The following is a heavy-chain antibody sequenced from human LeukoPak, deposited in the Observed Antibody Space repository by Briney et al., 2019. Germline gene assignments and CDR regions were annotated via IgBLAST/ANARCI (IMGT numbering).Heavy chain of an antibody. J-gene: IGHJ2*01. CDR3: ARVGLIEDRSHWYLDL. V-gene: IGHV3-74*01. CDR2: IIGEWSLT. Sequence: GGSLRLSCAASGFTFSAYWIHWVRQAPGGGLVWVSHIIGEWSLTTYADSVKGRFTISRDNAKNTVYLQMNSLRAEDTAVYYCARVGLIEDRSHWYLDLWGRGTLVPVSS. D-gene: IGHD2-15*01. CDR1: GFTFSAYW.